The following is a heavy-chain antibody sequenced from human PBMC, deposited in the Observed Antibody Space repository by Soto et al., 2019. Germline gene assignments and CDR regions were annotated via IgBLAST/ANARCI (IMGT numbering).Heavy chain of an antibody. CDR2: VKDGGHT. CDR3: ARGQEGVVATH. J-gene: IGHJ4*02. CDR1: GGSLSGYY. V-gene: IGHV4-34*01. Sequence: QVQLRQWGAGLLKPSETLSLNCAVTGGSLSGYYWSWIRQPPGKGLEWIGEVKDGGHTNYSPSLRGRVTISSDTSNNQFLLRLNSVTAADTGVYYCARGQEGVVATHWDQGSLVTVSS. D-gene: IGHD5-12*01.